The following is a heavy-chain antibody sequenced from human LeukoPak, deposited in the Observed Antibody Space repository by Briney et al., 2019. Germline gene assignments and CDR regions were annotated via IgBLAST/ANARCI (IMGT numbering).Heavy chain of an antibody. CDR1: GGSISSSSYY. CDR2: IYYSGST. Sequence: PSETLSLTCTVSGGSISSSSYYWGWIRQPPGKGLEWIGSIYYSGSTYYNPSLKSRVTISVDRSKNQFSLKLSSVTAADTAVYYCARLDLEAAAGPYFDYWGQGTLVTVSS. CDR3: ARLDLEAAAGPYFDY. D-gene: IGHD6-13*01. J-gene: IGHJ4*02. V-gene: IGHV4-39*07.